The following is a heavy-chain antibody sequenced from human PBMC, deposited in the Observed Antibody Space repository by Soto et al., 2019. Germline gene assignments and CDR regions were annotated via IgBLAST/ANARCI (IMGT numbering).Heavy chain of an antibody. V-gene: IGHV1-18*01. J-gene: IGHJ3*02. D-gene: IGHD2-8*01. CDR1: GYSFINYD. Sequence: QVQLVQSGAEVKKPGASVKVSCKASGYSFINYDISWVRQAPGQGLEWMGWVSAYNGNTNYAQKFQGRVTMTTDTSTSTAYMELRSLRSDDTAVYFCARDFNCTRRCIYVCDIWGQGTMVTGSS. CDR2: VSAYNGNT. CDR3: ARDFNCTRRCIYVCDI.